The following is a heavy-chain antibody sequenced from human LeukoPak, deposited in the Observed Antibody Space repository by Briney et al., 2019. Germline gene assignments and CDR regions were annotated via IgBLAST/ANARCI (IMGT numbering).Heavy chain of an antibody. Sequence: PGGSLRLSCAASGFTFTTYWMSWVRQAPGKGLEWVANINQDGTEKYYVDSVKGRFTISRDNSKNTLYLQMNSLRAEDTAVYYCAKRSYDHDYWGQGTLVTVSS. CDR2: INQDGTEK. V-gene: IGHV3-7*01. J-gene: IGHJ4*02. D-gene: IGHD3-16*01. CDR1: GFTFTTYW. CDR3: AKRSYDHDY.